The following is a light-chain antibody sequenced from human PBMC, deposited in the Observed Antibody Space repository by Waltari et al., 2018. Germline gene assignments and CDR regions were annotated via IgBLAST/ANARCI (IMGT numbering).Light chain of an antibody. Sequence: QSALTQPASVSGSPGQSITISCTGTSSDVGGYNYVSWYQQHPGKAPKLMIFDVTNRPAGVSNRSSGSKPGNTASLTISGLQTEDEADYYCSSYTSSSLVVFGGGTKLTVL. CDR3: SSYTSSSLVV. CDR2: DVT. CDR1: SSDVGGYNY. V-gene: IGLV2-14*03. J-gene: IGLJ2*01.